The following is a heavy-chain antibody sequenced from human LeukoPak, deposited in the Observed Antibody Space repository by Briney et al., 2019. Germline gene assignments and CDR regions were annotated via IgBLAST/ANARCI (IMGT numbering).Heavy chain of an antibody. Sequence: PGGSLRLSCAASGFTFSRYSTKWVRQAPGKGREWLSSISFSSSYIYYANSVNARFAISRDNANNSLYLQMNSLRAEDTAVYYCARDYINYGFNHYIDVWGKGTTVTVSS. V-gene: IGHV3-21*01. CDR2: ISFSSSYI. D-gene: IGHD4-11*01. CDR1: GFTFSRYS. J-gene: IGHJ6*03. CDR3: ARDYINYGFNHYIDV.